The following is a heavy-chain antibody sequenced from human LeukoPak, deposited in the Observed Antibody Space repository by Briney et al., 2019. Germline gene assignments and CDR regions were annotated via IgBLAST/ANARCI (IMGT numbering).Heavy chain of an antibody. CDR2: INSDGSST. J-gene: IGHJ4*02. CDR3: AREVLLYDFWSGYFFDY. Sequence: GGSLRLSCAASGFTFSSYWMRWVRQAPGKGLVWVSRINSDGSSTSYADSVKGRFTISRDNAKNTLYLQMNSLRAEDTAVYYCAREVLLYDFWSGYFFDYWGQGTLVTVSS. CDR1: GFTFSSYW. D-gene: IGHD3-3*01. V-gene: IGHV3-74*01.